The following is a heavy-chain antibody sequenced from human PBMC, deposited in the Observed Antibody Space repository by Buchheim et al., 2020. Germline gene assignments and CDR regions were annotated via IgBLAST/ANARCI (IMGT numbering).Heavy chain of an antibody. D-gene: IGHD2/OR15-2a*01. J-gene: IGHJ3*02. V-gene: IGHV3-74*01. CDR1: GFTFSSYW. Sequence: EVYLVESGGGLVQPGGSLRLSCAASGFTFSSYWMHWVRQDPGKGLVWVSGLNGDGSSTIYADSVKGRFTISRDNGKNTLYLQMNSLRVEDTALYYCARGGPPFAPDIWGQGT. CDR3: ARGGPPFAPDI. CDR2: LNGDGSST.